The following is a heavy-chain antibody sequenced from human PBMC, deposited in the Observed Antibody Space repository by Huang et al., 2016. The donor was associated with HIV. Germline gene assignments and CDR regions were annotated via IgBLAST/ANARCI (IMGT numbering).Heavy chain of an antibody. CDR2: IGSDSSYI. CDR3: AYQQWLVGGLNH. J-gene: IGHJ5*02. CDR1: GFAFSSYG. V-gene: IGHV3-21*02. D-gene: IGHD6-19*01. Sequence: EVELVESGGGLVKPGGSLSLSCAASGFAFSSYGMNWFRQSPGKGREWVAVIGSDSSYIYYADSVKGRVTISRDNAKSSIYLQLDSLRAEDTAVYYCAYQQWLVGGLNHWGQGTLVVVSS.